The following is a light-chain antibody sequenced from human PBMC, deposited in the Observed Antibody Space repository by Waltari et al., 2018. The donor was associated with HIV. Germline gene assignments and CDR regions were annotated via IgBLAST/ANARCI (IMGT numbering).Light chain of an antibody. V-gene: IGLV1-51*01. CDR1: TSNIGNNY. CDR2: END. CDR3: GAWDSSLNYVG. J-gene: IGLJ2*01. Sequence: QSVLTQPPSVSAAPGQKVTISCYGSTSNIGNNYVSWYQQLPGTAPKFLIYENDKRPSGIPARFSGSKSGPSATLDITGLQAGDEADYYCGAWDSSLNYVGFGGGTKVTVL.